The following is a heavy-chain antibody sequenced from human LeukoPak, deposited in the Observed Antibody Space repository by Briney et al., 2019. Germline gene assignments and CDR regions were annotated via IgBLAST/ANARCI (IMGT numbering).Heavy chain of an antibody. CDR2: ISSDGSNK. V-gene: IGHV3-30-3*01. J-gene: IGHJ2*01. CDR3: ARDYAKTFYWYFDL. Sequence: GGSLRLSCAASGLTFSSYAMHWVRQAPGKGLEWVAVISSDGSNKYYADSVKGRFTISRDNSKNTLYLQMNSLRAEDTAVYYCARDYAKTFYWYFDLWGRGTLVTVSS. D-gene: IGHD2/OR15-2a*01. CDR1: GLTFSSYA.